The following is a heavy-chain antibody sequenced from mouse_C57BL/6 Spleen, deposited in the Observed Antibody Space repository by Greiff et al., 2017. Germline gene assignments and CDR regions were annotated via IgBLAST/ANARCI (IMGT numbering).Heavy chain of an antibody. J-gene: IGHJ3*01. CDR3: ARTYYYGSSYEGFAY. CDR2: IYPGDGDT. V-gene: IGHV1-82*01. D-gene: IGHD1-1*01. CDR1: GYAFSSSW. Sequence: SGPELVKPGASVKISCKASGYAFSSSWMNWVKQRPGKGLEWIGRIYPGDGDTNYNGKFKGKATLTADKSSSTAYMQLSSLTSEDSAVYFCARTYYYGSSYEGFAYWGQGTLVTVSA.